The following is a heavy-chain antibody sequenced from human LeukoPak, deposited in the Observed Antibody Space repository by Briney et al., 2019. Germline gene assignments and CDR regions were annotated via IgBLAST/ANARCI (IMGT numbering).Heavy chain of an antibody. V-gene: IGHV3-23*01. Sequence: GGSLRLSCAASGFTFSSYSMNWVRQAPGKGLEWVSAISDSGYSTYYADSVKGRFTISRDKSKNTLYLQMNSLRAEDTAVYYCAKDRGYYYDSSGYYPDAFDIWGQGTMVTVSS. J-gene: IGHJ3*02. CDR2: ISDSGYST. CDR1: GFTFSSYS. D-gene: IGHD3-22*01. CDR3: AKDRGYYYDSSGYYPDAFDI.